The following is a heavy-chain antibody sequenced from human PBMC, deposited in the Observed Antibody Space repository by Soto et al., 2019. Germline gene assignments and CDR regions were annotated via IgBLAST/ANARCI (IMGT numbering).Heavy chain of an antibody. CDR1: GYTFTNYG. V-gene: IGHV1-18*01. J-gene: IGHJ4*02. CDR2: INSYNGIT. Sequence: QVQLVQSGAEVKKPGASVKVPCKASGYTFTNYGISWVRQAPGQGLEWMGWINSYNGITNNAQNFQGRVTMTTDTSTNTAYMELRSLRSDDTAVYYCARDRQNYGSVDYWGQGTLVTVSS. CDR3: ARDRQNYGSVDY. D-gene: IGHD4-17*01.